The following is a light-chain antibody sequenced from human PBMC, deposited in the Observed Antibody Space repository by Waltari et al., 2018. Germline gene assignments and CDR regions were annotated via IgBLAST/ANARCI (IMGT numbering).Light chain of an antibody. Sequence: QSALTQPASVSGSPGQSITIPCTGTSSDVGGYNYVSWYHQHPGKAPKLMIYDVSNRPSGVSNRFSGSKSGNTASLTISGLQAEDEADYYCSSYTSSSTLVYVFGTGTKVTVL. CDR3: SSYTSSSTLVYV. J-gene: IGLJ1*01. V-gene: IGLV2-14*03. CDR2: DVS. CDR1: SSDVGGYNY.